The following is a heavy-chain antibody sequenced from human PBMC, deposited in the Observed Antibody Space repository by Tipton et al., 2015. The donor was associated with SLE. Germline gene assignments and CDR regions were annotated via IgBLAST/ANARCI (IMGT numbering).Heavy chain of an antibody. CDR3: ARGRARSSDYVAYWYFDL. CDR1: GGSSSSFY. D-gene: IGHD5-12*01. CDR2: INHSGTT. Sequence: LRLSCAVYGGSSSSFYWNWVRQPPGKGLEWVGEINHSGTTNYNPSLKSRVTISVDTSKSQFSLKLSSVTAADTAVYYCARGRARSSDYVAYWYFDLWGRGTQVSVSS. V-gene: IGHV4-34*01. J-gene: IGHJ2*01.